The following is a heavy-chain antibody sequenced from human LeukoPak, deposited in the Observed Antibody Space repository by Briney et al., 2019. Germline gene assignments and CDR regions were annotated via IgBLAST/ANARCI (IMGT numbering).Heavy chain of an antibody. CDR2: ISSSSSYI. CDR3: ARSGVAGPPMGWFDP. Sequence: SGGSLRLSCAASGFTFSSYSMNWVRQAPGKGLEWVSSISSSSSYIYYADSVKGRFTISRDNAKNSLHLQMNSLRAEDTAVYYCARSGVAGPPMGWFDPWGQGTLVTVSS. CDR1: GFTFSSYS. J-gene: IGHJ5*02. V-gene: IGHV3-21*01. D-gene: IGHD6-19*01.